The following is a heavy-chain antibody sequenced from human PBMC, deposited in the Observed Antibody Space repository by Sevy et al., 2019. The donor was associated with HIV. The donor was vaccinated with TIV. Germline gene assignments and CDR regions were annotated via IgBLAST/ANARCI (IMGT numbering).Heavy chain of an antibody. J-gene: IGHJ6*02. Sequence: SETLSLTCTVSGGSISSGNYYWGWLRQPPGKGLEWIGSIYYSGSTYYNPSLKSRVTISVDTSKNQFSLNLISVTAADTAVYYCARGGPGYCSGGSCLRYGMDVWGQGTTVTVSS. V-gene: IGHV4-39*02. D-gene: IGHD2-15*01. CDR1: GGSISSGNYY. CDR2: IYYSGST. CDR3: ARGGPGYCSGGSCLRYGMDV.